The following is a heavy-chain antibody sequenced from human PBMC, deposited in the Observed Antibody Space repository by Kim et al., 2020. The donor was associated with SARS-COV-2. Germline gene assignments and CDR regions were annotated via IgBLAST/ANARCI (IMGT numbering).Heavy chain of an antibody. D-gene: IGHD6-13*01. CDR3: AIHMPASGIRAFDI. CDR2: TYYQSKWYN. J-gene: IGHJ3*02. CDR1: GDSVSNTASA. V-gene: IGHV6-1*01. Sequence: SQTLSLSCAISGDSVSNTASAWNWIRQSPSRGLEWLGRTYYQSKWYNDYAPSVKSRISINPDTSKNQFSLQLNSVTPEDTAVYYCAIHMPASGIRAFDIWGQGTKVTVSS.